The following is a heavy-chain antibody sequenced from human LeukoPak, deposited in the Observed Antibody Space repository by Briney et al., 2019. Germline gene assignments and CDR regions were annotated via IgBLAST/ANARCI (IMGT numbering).Heavy chain of an antibody. CDR2: NYYSGST. J-gene: IGHJ2*01. V-gene: IGHV4-61*01. CDR3: ARGLRTERYFDL. D-gene: IGHD1-14*01. Sequence: KSSETLSLTCTVSGGSVSSASYYWSWIRQPPGKGLEWIGNNYYSGSTNYNPSLKSRVTISLDTSKKEFSLKLSSVTAADTAVYYCARGLRTERYFDLWGRGTLVTVSS. CDR1: GGSVSSASYY.